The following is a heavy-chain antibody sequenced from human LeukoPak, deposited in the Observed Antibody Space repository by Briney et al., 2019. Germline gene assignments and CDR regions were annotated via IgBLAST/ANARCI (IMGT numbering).Heavy chain of an antibody. D-gene: IGHD6-6*01. V-gene: IGHV3-74*01. CDR3: AGTIAARGSDY. Sequence: TGGSLRLSCAASGNYWMHWVRQVPGKELVWVSHINSDGSWTSYADSVKGRFTISRDNAKNTLYLQMNSLRAEDTAVYYCAGTIAARGSDYWGQGTLVTVSS. CDR1: GNYW. CDR2: INSDGSWT. J-gene: IGHJ4*02.